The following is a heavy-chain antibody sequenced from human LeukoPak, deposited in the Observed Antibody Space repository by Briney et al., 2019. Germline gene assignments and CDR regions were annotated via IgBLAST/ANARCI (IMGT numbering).Heavy chain of an antibody. J-gene: IGHJ4*02. V-gene: IGHV3-33*06. CDR1: GFTFSSHA. Sequence: GGSLRLSCAASGFTFSSHAMPWVRQAPGKGLEWVAVIWYDGSKKYYADSVKGRFTISRDNSKNTLYLQMNSLRAEDTAVYYCAKDRGYYDSSGYSDYWGQGTLVTVSS. D-gene: IGHD3-22*01. CDR2: IWYDGSKK. CDR3: AKDRGYYDSSGYSDY.